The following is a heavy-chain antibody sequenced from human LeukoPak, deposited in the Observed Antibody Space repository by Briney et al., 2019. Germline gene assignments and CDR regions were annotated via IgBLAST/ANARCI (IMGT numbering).Heavy chain of an antibody. CDR2: ISWNSGSI. J-gene: IGHJ4*02. CDR3: AKDRGRTRIGDCDFDY. CDR1: GFTFDDYA. V-gene: IGHV3-9*01. D-gene: IGHD2-21*02. Sequence: PGRSLRLSCAASGFTFDDYAMHWVRQAPGKGLEWVSGISWNSGSIGYADSVKGRFTISRDNAKNSLYLQMNSLRAEDTALYYCAKDRGRTRIGDCDFDYWGQGTLVTVSS.